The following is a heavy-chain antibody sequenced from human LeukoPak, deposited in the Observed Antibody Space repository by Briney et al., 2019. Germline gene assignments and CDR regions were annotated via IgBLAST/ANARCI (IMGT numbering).Heavy chain of an antibody. V-gene: IGHV3-64*01. CDR2: ISSNGGST. CDR1: GFTFSSYA. CDR3: AREVAAADNWFDP. D-gene: IGHD6-13*01. Sequence: QPGGSLRLSCAASGFTFSSYAMHWVRQAPGKGLEYVSAISSNGGSTYYANSVKGRFTISRDNSKNTLYLQMGSLRAEDMAVYYCAREVAAADNWFDPWGQGTLVTVSS. J-gene: IGHJ5*02.